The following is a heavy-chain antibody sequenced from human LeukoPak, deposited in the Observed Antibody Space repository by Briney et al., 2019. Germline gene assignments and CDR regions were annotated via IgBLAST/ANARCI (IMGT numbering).Heavy chain of an antibody. CDR1: GGSISSYY. CDR2: IYYSGST. CDR3: ARDLPSSGYYSGQSYYYYGMDV. J-gene: IGHJ6*02. Sequence: PSETLSLTCTVSGGSISSYYWSWIRQPPGKGLEWIGYIYYSGSTNYNPSLKSRVTISVDTSKNQFSLKLSSVTAADTAVYYCARDLPSSGYYSGQSYYYYGMDVWGQGTTVTVSS. D-gene: IGHD3-22*01. V-gene: IGHV4-59*01.